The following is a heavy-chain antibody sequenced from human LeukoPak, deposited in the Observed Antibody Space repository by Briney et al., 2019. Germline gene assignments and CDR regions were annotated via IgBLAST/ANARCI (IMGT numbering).Heavy chain of an antibody. CDR2: IYPGDSDT. CDR1: GYNFASYW. V-gene: IGHV5-51*01. J-gene: IGHJ4*02. D-gene: IGHD6-13*01. CDR3: TRHSSSSWYNY. Sequence: GESLKISYKGFGYNFASYWIGWVRQMPGKGLEWMGIIYPGDSDTRYSPSFEGQVTISADKSISTAYLQWTSLKASDTAMYYCTRHSSSSWYNYWGQGTLVTVSS.